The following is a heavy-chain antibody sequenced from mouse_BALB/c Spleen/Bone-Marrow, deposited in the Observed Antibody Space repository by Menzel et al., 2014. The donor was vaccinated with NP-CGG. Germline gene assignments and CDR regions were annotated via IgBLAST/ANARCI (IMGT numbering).Heavy chain of an antibody. CDR1: GFAFSSYD. D-gene: IGHD1-1*01. J-gene: IGHJ3*02. V-gene: IGHV5-12-1*01. CDR3: ARQILRGFGY. Sequence: EVKLMESGGGLVKPGGSLKLSCAASGFAFSSYDMSWVRRTPEKRLEWVAYISSGGGSTYYADTVKGRFTISRDNAKNTLYLQVSSLKSEDTAMYYCARQILRGFGYWGQGTPVTVSA. CDR2: ISSGGGST.